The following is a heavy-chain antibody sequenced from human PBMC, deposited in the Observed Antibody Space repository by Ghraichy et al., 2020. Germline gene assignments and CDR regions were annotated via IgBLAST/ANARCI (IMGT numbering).Heavy chain of an antibody. CDR1: GGSFSGYY. Sequence: ESLNISCAVYGGSFSGYYWSWIRQPPGKGLEWIVEINHSGSTNYNPSLKSRVTISVDTSKNQFSLKLSSVTAADTAVYYCARGRWLYYGMDVWGQGTTVTVSS. CDR3: ARGRWLYYGMDV. V-gene: IGHV4-34*01. CDR2: INHSGST. J-gene: IGHJ6*01. D-gene: IGHD4-23*01.